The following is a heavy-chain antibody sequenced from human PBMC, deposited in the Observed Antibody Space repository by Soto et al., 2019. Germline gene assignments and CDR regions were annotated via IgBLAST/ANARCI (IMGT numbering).Heavy chain of an antibody. J-gene: IGHJ6*03. V-gene: IGHV4-59*01. CDR3: ARVGSVVATIDWGNYYYYYMDV. CDR1: GGSISSYY. Sequence: SETLSLTYTVSGGSISSYYWSWIRQPPGKGLEWIGYIYYSGSTNYNPSLKSRVTISVDTSKNQFSLKLSSVTAADTAVYYCARVGSVVATIDWGNYYYYYMDVWGKGTTVTVSS. D-gene: IGHD5-12*01. CDR2: IYYSGST.